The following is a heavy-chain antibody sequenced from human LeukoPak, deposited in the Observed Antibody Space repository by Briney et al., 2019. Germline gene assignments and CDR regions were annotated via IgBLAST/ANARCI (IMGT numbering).Heavy chain of an antibody. CDR3: ARNWEFGEFDY. CDR1: GGSISSYY. V-gene: IGHV4-59*01. CDR2: IYYSGST. Sequence: SETLSLTCTVSGGSISSYYWSWIRQPPGKGLEWIGYIYYSGSTNYNPSLKSRVTISVDTSKNQFSLKLSSVTAADTAAYYCARNWEFGEFDYWGQGTLVTVSS. J-gene: IGHJ4*02. D-gene: IGHD1-26*01.